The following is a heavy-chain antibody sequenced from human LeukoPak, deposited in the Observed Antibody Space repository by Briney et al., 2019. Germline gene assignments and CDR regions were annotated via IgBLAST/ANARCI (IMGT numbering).Heavy chain of an antibody. V-gene: IGHV3-7*01. Sequence: GGSLRLSCAASGFTFSSYWMSWVRQAPGKGLEWVANIKQDGSEKYYVDSVKGRFTISRDNAKNSLYLQMNSLRAEDTAVYYCARDKSLTTVTTLDYWGQGTLVTVSS. J-gene: IGHJ4*02. CDR2: IKQDGSEK. CDR3: ARDKSLTTVTTLDY. D-gene: IGHD4-17*01. CDR1: GFTFSSYW.